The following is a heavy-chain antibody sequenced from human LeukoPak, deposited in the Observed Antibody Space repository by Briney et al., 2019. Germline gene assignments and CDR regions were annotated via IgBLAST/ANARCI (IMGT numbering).Heavy chain of an antibody. CDR3: AREGRFGVVIITYAFDI. J-gene: IGHJ3*02. V-gene: IGHV3-7*01. D-gene: IGHD3-3*01. Sequence: GGSLRLSCAASGYTFSSYWMSWVRQAPGKGLEWVANIKQDGSEKYYVDSVKGRFTISRDNAKNSLYLQMNSLRAEDTAVYYCAREGRFGVVIITYAFDIWGQGTMVTVSS. CDR1: GYTFSSYW. CDR2: IKQDGSEK.